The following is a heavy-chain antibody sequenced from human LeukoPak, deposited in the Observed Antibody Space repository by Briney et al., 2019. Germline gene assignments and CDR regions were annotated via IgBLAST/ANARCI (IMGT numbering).Heavy chain of an antibody. D-gene: IGHD1-26*01. Sequence: GGSLRLSCTASGFTFSSYWMNWVRQAPGKGREWVATINEDGSERYYVDSVKGRFTISRDNAKNSLYLQVNSMRAEDTAVYYCARRGSYLDYWGQGTLVTVSS. CDR3: ARRGSYLDY. V-gene: IGHV3-7*01. J-gene: IGHJ4*02. CDR2: INEDGSER. CDR1: GFTFSSYW.